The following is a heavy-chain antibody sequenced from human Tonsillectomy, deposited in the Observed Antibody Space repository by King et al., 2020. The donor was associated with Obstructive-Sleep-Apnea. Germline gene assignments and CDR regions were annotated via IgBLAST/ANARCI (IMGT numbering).Heavy chain of an antibody. CDR3: VKDRGSGYRSGAFDI. CDR2: ISWNSGAI. J-gene: IGHJ3*02. D-gene: IGHD3-9*01. CDR1: GFTFDDYG. V-gene: IGHV3-9*01. Sequence: VQLVQSGGGLVQPGRSLRLSCAASGFTFDDYGMHWVRQAPGKGLEWFSGISWNSGAIGYADPVKGRFTISRDNGKNSLYLQMNSLRSEDTAFFFCVKDRGSGYRSGAFDIWGQGTMVTVSS.